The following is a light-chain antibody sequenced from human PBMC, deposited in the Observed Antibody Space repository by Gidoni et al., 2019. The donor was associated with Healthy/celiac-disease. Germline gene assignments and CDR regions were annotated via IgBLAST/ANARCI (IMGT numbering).Light chain of an antibody. CDR3: QQFNSYPIT. V-gene: IGKV1-13*02. CDR2: DAS. Sequence: AIQLTQSPSSLSASVGDRVTITCRASQGISSALAWYQQKPGKAPKLLIYDASSLESGVPSRFSGSGSGTDFALTISSLQPEDFATYYCQQFNSYPITFGQGTRLEIK. CDR1: QGISSA. J-gene: IGKJ5*01.